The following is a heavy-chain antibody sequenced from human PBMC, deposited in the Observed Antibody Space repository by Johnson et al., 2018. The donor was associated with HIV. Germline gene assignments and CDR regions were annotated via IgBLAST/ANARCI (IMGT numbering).Heavy chain of an antibody. CDR2: IRYDGSNK. CDR1: GFTFSNYA. Sequence: QVHLVESGGGVVQPGGSLRLSCAASGFTFSNYAMHWVRQAPGKGLEWVAFIRYDGSNKYYADSVKGRFTISRDNSKNTLYLQMKSLRAEDTAVYYCAKGRSGTTAFIDAFDIWGQGTMVTVSS. J-gene: IGHJ3*02. D-gene: IGHD1-7*01. CDR3: AKGRSGTTAFIDAFDI. V-gene: IGHV3-30*02.